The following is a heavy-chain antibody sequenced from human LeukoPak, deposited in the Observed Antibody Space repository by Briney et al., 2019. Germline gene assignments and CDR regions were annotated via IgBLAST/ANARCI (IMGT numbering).Heavy chain of an antibody. J-gene: IGHJ4*02. CDR3: AKDAHSSSSTG. CDR2: ISPSGYNT. CDR1: GFTFSSYA. Sequence: GGSLKLSCAASGFTFSSYAMTWVRQAPGKGLEWVSAISPSGYNTYYADSVKGRFTISRDKSKNTLYLQMNSLRAEDTAVYYCAKDAHSSSSTGWGQGTLVTVSS. D-gene: IGHD6-13*01. V-gene: IGHV3-23*01.